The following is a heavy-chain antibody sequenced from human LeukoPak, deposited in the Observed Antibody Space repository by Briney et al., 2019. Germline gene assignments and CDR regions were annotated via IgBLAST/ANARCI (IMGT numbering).Heavy chain of an antibody. D-gene: IGHD3-22*01. CDR1: GGTFSSYA. V-gene: IGHV1-69*13. CDR2: IIPIFGTA. Sequence: SVKVSCKASGGTFSSYAISWVRQAPGQGLEWMGGIIPIFGTANYAQKFQGRVTITADESTSTAYMELSSLRSEDTAVYYCARGDYYNTPIDYWGQGTLVTVSS. CDR3: ARGDYYNTPIDY. J-gene: IGHJ4*02.